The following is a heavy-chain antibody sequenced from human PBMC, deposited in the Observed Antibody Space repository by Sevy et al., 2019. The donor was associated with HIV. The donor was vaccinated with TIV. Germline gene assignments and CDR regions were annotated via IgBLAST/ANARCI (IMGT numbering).Heavy chain of an antibody. J-gene: IGHJ4*02. CDR1: GFTFGDYA. D-gene: IGHD1-1*01. CDR2: LKHKAYGGNL. V-gene: IGHV3-49*04. CDR3: TRWKGAHSRFDY. Sequence: GGSLRLSCTGSGFTFGDYAMSWVRQAPGKGLEWVAFLKHKAYGGNLDNAGFAKGRVSISRDESKGMAHLQMNDLKTEDTAIYYCTRWKGAHSRFDYWGQGTLVTVSS.